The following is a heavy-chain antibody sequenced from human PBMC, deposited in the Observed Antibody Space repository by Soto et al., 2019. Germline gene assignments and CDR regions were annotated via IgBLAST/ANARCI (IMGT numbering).Heavy chain of an antibody. CDR2: IWYDGSNK. V-gene: IGHV3-33*01. Sequence: QVQLVESGGGVVQPGRSLRLSCAASGFTFSSYGMHWVRQAPGKGLEWVAVIWYDGSNKYYADSVKGRFTISRDNSKNTLYLQMNSLRAEDTAVYYCAREGGDVVVTAIQRGYFQHWGQGTLGTVSS. D-gene: IGHD2-21*02. CDR1: GFTFSSYG. J-gene: IGHJ1*01. CDR3: AREGGDVVVTAIQRGYFQH.